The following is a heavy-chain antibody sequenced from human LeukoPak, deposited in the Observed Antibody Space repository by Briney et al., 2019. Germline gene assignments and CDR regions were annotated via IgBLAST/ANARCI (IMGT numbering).Heavy chain of an antibody. J-gene: IGHJ6*03. D-gene: IGHD1/OR15-1a*01. CDR2: IKHDGSEK. CDR3: ARVRREMKRSLGRTTEYSYYYYMDV. CDR1: GFTFSSYS. Sequence: HPGGSLRLSCAASGFTFSSYSMNWVRQAPGKGLEWVANIKHDGSEKYYIDSVKGRFTISRDNAKNSVYLQMNRLRAEDTAVYYCARVRREMKRSLGRTTEYSYYYYMDVWGKGTTVTVSS. V-gene: IGHV3-7*01.